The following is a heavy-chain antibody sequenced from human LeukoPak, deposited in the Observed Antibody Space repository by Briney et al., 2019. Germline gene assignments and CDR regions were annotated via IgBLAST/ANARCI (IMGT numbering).Heavy chain of an antibody. CDR1: GFTFSSYA. V-gene: IGHV3-23*01. Sequence: GGSLRLSCAASGFTFSSYAMSWVRQAPGKGLEWVSTISGSGGSTYYADSVKGRFTISRDNSKNTLFLQMNSLRAEDTAVYYCTKDTVDTTMVPYYFEYWGQGTLVTVSS. CDR3: TKDTVDTTMVPYYFEY. D-gene: IGHD5-18*01. CDR2: ISGSGGST. J-gene: IGHJ4*02.